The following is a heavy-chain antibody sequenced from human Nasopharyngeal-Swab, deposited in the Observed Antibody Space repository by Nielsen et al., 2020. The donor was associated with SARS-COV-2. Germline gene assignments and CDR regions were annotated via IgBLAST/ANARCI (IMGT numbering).Heavy chain of an antibody. CDR3: AREGIVGATNGLDY. V-gene: IGHV3-33*01. D-gene: IGHD1-26*01. CDR2: IWYDGSNK. Sequence: GESLKISCAASGFTFSSYGMHWVRQAPGKGLEWVAVIWYDGSNKYYADSVKGRFTISRDNSKKTLYLQMNSLRAEDTAVYYCAREGIVGATNGLDYWGQGTLATVSS. CDR1: GFTFSSYG. J-gene: IGHJ4*02.